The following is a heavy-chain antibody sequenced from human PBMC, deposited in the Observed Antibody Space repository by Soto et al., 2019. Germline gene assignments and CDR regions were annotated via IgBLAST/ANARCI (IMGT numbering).Heavy chain of an antibody. V-gene: IGHV4-39*01. CDR3: ARFGSGRPFDY. D-gene: IGHD2-15*01. CDR1: GGSISSSSYY. J-gene: IGHJ4*02. Sequence: SETLSLTCTVSGGSISSSSYYWGWIRQPPGKGLEWIGSIYYSGSTYYNPSLKSRVTISVDTSKNQFSLKLSSVTAADTAVYYCARFGSGRPFDYRGQGTLVTVSS. CDR2: IYYSGST.